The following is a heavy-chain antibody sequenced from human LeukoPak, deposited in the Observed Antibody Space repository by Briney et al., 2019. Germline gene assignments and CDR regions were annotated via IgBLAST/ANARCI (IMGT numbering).Heavy chain of an antibody. CDR1: GFTFGDYA. V-gene: IGHV3-49*04. Sequence: PGGSLRLSCTASGFTFGDYAMNWVRQAPGKGLEWVGFIRSKAYGGTTEYAASVKGRFTISRDDSKSIAYLQMNSLKTEDTAVYYCTSEYGDFDYWGQGTLVTVSS. D-gene: IGHD4-17*01. J-gene: IGHJ4*02. CDR2: IRSKAYGGTT. CDR3: TSEYGDFDY.